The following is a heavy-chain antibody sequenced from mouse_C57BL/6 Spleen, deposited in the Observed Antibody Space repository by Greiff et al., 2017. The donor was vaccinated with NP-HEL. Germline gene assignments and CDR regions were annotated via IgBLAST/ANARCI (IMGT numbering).Heavy chain of an antibody. J-gene: IGHJ2*01. CDR3: ARIYYDYVFDY. V-gene: IGHV5-16*01. Sequence: EVNVVESEGGLVQPGSSMKLSCTASGFTFSDYYMAWVRQVPEKGLEWVANINYDGSSTYYLDSLKSRFIISRDNAKNILYLQMSSLKSEDTATYYCARIYYDYVFDYWGQGTTLTVSS. CDR2: INYDGSST. CDR1: GFTFSDYY. D-gene: IGHD2-4*01.